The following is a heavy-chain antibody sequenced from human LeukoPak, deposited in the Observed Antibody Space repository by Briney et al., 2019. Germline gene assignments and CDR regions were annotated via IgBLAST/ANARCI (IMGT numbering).Heavy chain of an antibody. V-gene: IGHV3-23*01. CDR1: GFTFSSYG. CDR3: AKNQDDRCWVWPLYYFDY. D-gene: IGHD3-22*01. J-gene: IGHJ4*02. CDR2: ISGSGGSK. Sequence: GGSLRLSCAASGFTFSSYGMSWVRQAPGKGLEWVSAISGSGGSKYYADSVKGRFTISRDNSKNTLYLQMNSLRAEDTAVYYCAKNQDDRCWVWPLYYFDYWGQGTLVTVSS.